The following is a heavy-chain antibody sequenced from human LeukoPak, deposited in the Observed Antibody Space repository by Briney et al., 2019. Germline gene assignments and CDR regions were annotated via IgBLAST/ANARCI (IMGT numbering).Heavy chain of an antibody. J-gene: IGHJ5*02. CDR1: GYSFSNYW. CDR2: INPLDSDT. CDR3: ARHDLLPQCSSRNCPYGTWFDP. Sequence: GESLKISCKGSGYSFSNYWIGWVRQTPGTGLEWMGIINPLDSDTRYSPSSQGYVTISIDKSTSTAWLQWSSLEAPDTATYYCARHDLLPQCSSRNCPYGTWFDPWGQGTLVTVSS. D-gene: IGHD2-2*01. V-gene: IGHV5-51*01.